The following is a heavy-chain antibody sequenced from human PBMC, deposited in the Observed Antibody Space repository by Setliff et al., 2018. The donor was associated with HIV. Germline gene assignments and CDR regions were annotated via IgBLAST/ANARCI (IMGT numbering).Heavy chain of an antibody. CDR1: GFTFGDFC. CDR2: ISYDGINK. J-gene: IGHJ4*02. Sequence: GGSLRLSCETSGFTFGDFCMNWVRQAPGKGLEWVAVISYDGINKYYADSVKGRFTISRDNSKNTLYLQMNSLRAEDTAVYYCARERLRFLEWLPLDYWGQGTLVTVSS. D-gene: IGHD3-3*01. V-gene: IGHV3-30*03. CDR3: ARERLRFLEWLPLDY.